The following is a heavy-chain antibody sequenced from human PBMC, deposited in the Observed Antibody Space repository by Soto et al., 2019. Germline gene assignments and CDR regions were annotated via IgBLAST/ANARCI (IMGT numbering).Heavy chain of an antibody. Sequence: SETLSLTCTVSGGSISSNSHYWGWIRQPPGKVLEWIVSIYYSGNTYYNSSLKSRVTISLDTSHNQFSLKLSSVTSSDTSVYFCARHYYDRSVCPTGDYWGQGTMVTVSS. V-gene: IGHV4-39*01. CDR1: GGSISSNSHY. CDR3: ARHYYDRSVCPTGDY. D-gene: IGHD3-22*01. CDR2: IYYSGNT. J-gene: IGHJ4*02.